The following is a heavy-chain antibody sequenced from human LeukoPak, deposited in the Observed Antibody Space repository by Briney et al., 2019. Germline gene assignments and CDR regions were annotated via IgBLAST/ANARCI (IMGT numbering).Heavy chain of an antibody. Sequence: PSETLSLTCTVSGGSISSSSYYWGWIRQPPGKGLEWIGSIYYSGSTYYNPSLKSRVTISVDTSKTQFSLKLSSVTAADTAVYYCASPPPSAVDYWGQGTLVTVSS. J-gene: IGHJ4*02. V-gene: IGHV4-39*01. CDR1: GGSISSSSYY. CDR2: IYYSGST. CDR3: ASPPPSAVDY.